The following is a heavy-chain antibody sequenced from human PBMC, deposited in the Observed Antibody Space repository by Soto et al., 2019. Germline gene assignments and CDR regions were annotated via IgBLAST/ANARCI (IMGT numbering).Heavy chain of an antibody. V-gene: IGHV4-34*01. D-gene: IGHD3-10*01. Sequence: SETLSLTCAVYGGSFRGYYWSWIRQPPGKGLEWIGEINHSGSTNYNPSLKSRVTISVDTSKNQFSLKLSSVTAADTAVYYCARGVWYYGSGLDYWGQGTLVTVSS. J-gene: IGHJ4*02. CDR3: ARGVWYYGSGLDY. CDR2: INHSGST. CDR1: GGSFRGYY.